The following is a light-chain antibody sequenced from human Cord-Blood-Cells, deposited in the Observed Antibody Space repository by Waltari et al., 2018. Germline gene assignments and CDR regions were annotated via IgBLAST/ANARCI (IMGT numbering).Light chain of an antibody. V-gene: IGLV3-19*01. CDR3: TTRDSSGNHWV. Sequence: SSELTQDPAVSVALGQTVRITCQRDSLRSNYASWYQQKPGQAPVLVIYGKNNQPSEIPDRFSCYSSRNTASLTITVTQTEDEADYSCTTRDSSGNHWVFGGGTKRTVL. CDR2: GKN. J-gene: IGLJ3*02. CDR1: SLRSNY.